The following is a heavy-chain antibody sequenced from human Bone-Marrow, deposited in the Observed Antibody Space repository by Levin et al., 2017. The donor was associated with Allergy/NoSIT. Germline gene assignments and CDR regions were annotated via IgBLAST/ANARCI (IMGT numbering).Heavy chain of an antibody. V-gene: IGHV3-30-3*01. CDR3: ASRGGGGSSGFAY. J-gene: IGHJ4*02. Sequence: GESLKISCAASGFTFSSYAMHWVRQAPGKGMEWVAVISYDGSNKYYADSVKGRFTISRDNSKNTLYLQMNSLRAEDTAVYYCASRGGGGSSGFAYWGQGTLVTVSS. CDR2: ISYDGSNK. D-gene: IGHD2-15*01. CDR1: GFTFSSYA.